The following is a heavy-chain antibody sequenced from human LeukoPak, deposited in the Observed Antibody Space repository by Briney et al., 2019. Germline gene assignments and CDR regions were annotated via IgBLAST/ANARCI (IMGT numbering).Heavy chain of an antibody. J-gene: IGHJ4*02. CDR1: GGSISSSSYY. CDR3: ASPTE. V-gene: IGHV4-61*02. Sequence: SETLSLTCTVSGGSISSSSYYWSWIRQPAGKGLEWIGCIYTSGSTNYNPSLKSRVTMSVDTSKNQFSLKLSSVTAADTAVYYCASPTEWGQGTLVTVSS. CDR2: IYTSGST.